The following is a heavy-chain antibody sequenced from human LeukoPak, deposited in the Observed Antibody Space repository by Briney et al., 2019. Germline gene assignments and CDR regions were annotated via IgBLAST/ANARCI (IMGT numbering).Heavy chain of an antibody. J-gene: IGHJ4*02. CDR1: GFTFSNAW. CDR2: IKSKTDGGTT. D-gene: IGHD1-26*01. V-gene: IGHV3-15*01. CDR3: TTVGVGATGTTDFDY. Sequence: GGSLRLSCAASGFTFSNAWMSWVRQAPGKGLEWVGRIKSKTDGGTTDYAAPVKGRFTISRDDSKNTLYLQMNSLKTEGTAVYYCTTVGVGATGTTDFDYWGQGTLVTVSS.